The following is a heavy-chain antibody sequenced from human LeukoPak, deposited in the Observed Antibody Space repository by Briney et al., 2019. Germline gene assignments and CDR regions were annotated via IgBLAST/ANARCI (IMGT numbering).Heavy chain of an antibody. Sequence: GGSLRLSCVASGVTFSSYGMHWVRQAPCKGLEWVAFIRYDGSNEYYIDSVKGRFTLSRDNSKNTLYLQMNSLRAEDTAVYYCAKDSAVSGSYPDASDIWGQGTMVTVSS. CDR1: GVTFSSYG. V-gene: IGHV3-30*02. J-gene: IGHJ3*02. D-gene: IGHD1-26*01. CDR2: IRYDGSNE. CDR3: AKDSAVSGSYPDASDI.